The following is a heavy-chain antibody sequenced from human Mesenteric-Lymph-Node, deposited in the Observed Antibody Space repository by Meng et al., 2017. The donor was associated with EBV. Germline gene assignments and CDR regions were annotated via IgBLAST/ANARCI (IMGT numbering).Heavy chain of an antibody. V-gene: IGHV1-69*01. Sequence: GEVVQAGAEVKKPGSSVKVSCKASGGTFRTNAISWVRQAPGQGLEWMGGISPVFGTANYAQNFQGRVTITADESTSTAHMELSSLRSEDTAVYYCARVVSSGWFFDYWGQGTLVTVSS. CDR3: ARVVSSGWFFDY. J-gene: IGHJ4*02. CDR1: GGTFRTNA. D-gene: IGHD6-19*01. CDR2: ISPVFGTA.